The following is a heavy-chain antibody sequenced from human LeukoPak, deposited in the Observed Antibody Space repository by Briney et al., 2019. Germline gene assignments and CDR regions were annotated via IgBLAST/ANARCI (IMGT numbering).Heavy chain of an antibody. CDR1: GFTFSSYS. CDR3: ARVDYDILTIADY. V-gene: IGHV3-48*04. CDR2: ISSSGSTI. D-gene: IGHD3-9*01. J-gene: IGHJ4*02. Sequence: GGSLRLSCAASGFTFSSYSMNWIRQAPGKGLEWVSYISSSGSTIYYADSVKGRFTISRDNAKNSLYLQMNSLRAEDTAVYYCARVDYDILTIADYWGQGTLVTVSS.